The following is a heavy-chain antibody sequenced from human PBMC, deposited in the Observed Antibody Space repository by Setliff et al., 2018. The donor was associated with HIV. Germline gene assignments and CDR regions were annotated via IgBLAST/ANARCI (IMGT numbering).Heavy chain of an antibody. D-gene: IGHD6-19*01. V-gene: IGHV3-30*04. J-gene: IGHJ4*02. CDR2: VSFDGSNK. CDR1: GFTFSSYA. CDR3: ARVRSVGYSRAWYAPGAY. Sequence: GGVPRLSCVASGFTFSSYAMHWVRQAPGKGLEWVAVVSFDGSNKYYANYVKGRFTISGDNSKNTLYLHMNSLREEDTAVYYCARVRSVGYSRAWYAPGAYWGRGTLVTSPQ.